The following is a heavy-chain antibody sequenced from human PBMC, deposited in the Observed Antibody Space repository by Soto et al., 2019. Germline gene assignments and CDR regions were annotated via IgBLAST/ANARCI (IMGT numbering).Heavy chain of an antibody. Sequence: SQTLPLTCTVSGGSISSYYWSWIRQPPGKGLEWIGYIYYSGSTNYNPSLKSRVTISVDTSKNQFSLKLSSVTAADTAVYYCARLNRNHLPFMDVWGKGTTVTVSS. V-gene: IGHV4-59*08. CDR3: ARLNRNHLPFMDV. CDR2: IYYSGST. D-gene: IGHD1-1*01. J-gene: IGHJ6*03. CDR1: GGSISSYY.